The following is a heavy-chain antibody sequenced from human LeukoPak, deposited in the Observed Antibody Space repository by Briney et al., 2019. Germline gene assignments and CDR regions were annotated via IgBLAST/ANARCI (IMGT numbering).Heavy chain of an antibody. Sequence: PSETLSLTCAVYGGSFSGYYWSWIRQPPGKGLEWIGEINHSGTTNYNPSLKSRVIISVDTSKNQFSLKLSSVTAADTAVYYCARGSDCGGDCYYDDAFDIWGQGTMVTVSS. CDR2: INHSGTT. J-gene: IGHJ3*02. CDR3: ARGSDCGGDCYYDDAFDI. D-gene: IGHD2-21*02. V-gene: IGHV4-34*01. CDR1: GGSFSGYY.